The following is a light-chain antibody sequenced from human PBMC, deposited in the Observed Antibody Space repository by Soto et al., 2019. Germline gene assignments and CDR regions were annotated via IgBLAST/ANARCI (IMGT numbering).Light chain of an antibody. CDR3: SSYTSSSTVV. CDR2: DVS. J-gene: IGLJ2*01. V-gene: IGLV2-14*01. Sequence: QSALTQPASVSGSPGQSITISCTGTSTDVGGYNYVPWYQQHPGKAPKLMIYDVSNRPSGVSNRFSGSKSVNTASLTISGLQAEDEGDYYCSSYTSSSTVVFGGGTKLTVL. CDR1: STDVGGYNY.